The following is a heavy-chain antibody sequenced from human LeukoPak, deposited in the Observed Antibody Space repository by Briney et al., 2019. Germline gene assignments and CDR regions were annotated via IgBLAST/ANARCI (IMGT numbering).Heavy chain of an antibody. CDR1: GYTFTGYY. CDR3: ARDHFAGTYSNHY. J-gene: IGHJ4*02. CDR2: INPNSGGT. D-gene: IGHD4-11*01. Sequence: ASVKVSCKASGYTFTGYYIHWVRQAPGQGLEWMGRINPNSGGTSSAEKFQGRVTMTRDTSITTAYMELSRLTSDDPAVYYCARDHFAGTYSNHYWGQGTLVTVSS. V-gene: IGHV1-2*06.